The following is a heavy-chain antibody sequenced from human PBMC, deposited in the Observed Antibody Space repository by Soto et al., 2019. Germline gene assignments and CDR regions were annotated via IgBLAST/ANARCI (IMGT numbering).Heavy chain of an antibody. Sequence: PGESLKISCKGSGYSFTSYWIGWVRQMPGKGLEWMGIIYPGDSDTRYSPSFQGQVTISADKSISTAYLQWSSLKASDTAMYYCARHRYSYGYVSDQYYYYYMDVWGKGTTVTVSS. V-gene: IGHV5-51*01. D-gene: IGHD5-18*01. CDR1: GYSFTSYW. J-gene: IGHJ6*03. CDR2: IYPGDSDT. CDR3: ARHRYSYGYVSDQYYYYYMDV.